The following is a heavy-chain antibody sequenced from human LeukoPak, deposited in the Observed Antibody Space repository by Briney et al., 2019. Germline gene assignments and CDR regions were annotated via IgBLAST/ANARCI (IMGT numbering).Heavy chain of an antibody. Sequence: GRSLRLSCAASGFTFSNYAMHWVRQAPGKGLEWVAVISYDGSNKYYADSVKGRFTISRDNSKNTLYLQMNSLRAEDTAVYYCAKHYYDSSGYPYYFDYWGQGTLVTVSS. CDR2: ISYDGSNK. J-gene: IGHJ4*02. D-gene: IGHD3-22*01. CDR3: AKHYYDSSGYPYYFDY. CDR1: GFTFSNYA. V-gene: IGHV3-30-3*02.